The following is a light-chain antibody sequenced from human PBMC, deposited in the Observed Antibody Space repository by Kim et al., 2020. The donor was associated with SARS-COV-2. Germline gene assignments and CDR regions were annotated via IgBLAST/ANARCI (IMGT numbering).Light chain of an antibody. CDR1: QSLLHSNGYSY. CDR3: MQALQTPPAYT. V-gene: IGKV2-28*01. J-gene: IGKJ2*01. CDR2: LGS. Sequence: ASISCRSSQSLLHSNGYSYLDWYLQKPGQSPQLLIYLGSNRASGVPDRFSGSGSGTDFTLKISRVEAEDVGVYYCMQALQTPPAYTFGQGTKLEI.